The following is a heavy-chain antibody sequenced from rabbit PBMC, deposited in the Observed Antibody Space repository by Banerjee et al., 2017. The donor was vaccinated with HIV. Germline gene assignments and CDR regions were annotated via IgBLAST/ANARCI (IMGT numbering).Heavy chain of an antibody. Sequence: QSLEESGGDLVKPGASLTLTCTASGFSFSSSYYMCWVRQAPGKGLEWIACIYAGSSGSTYYASWAKGRFTISKTSSTTVTLQMTSLTAADTATYFCARAHYDDYGDYWDYFNLWGPGTLVTVS. D-gene: IGHD2-1*01. CDR2: IYAGSSGST. J-gene: IGHJ4*01. V-gene: IGHV1S40*01. CDR3: ARAHYDDYGDYWDYFNL. CDR1: GFSFSSSYY.